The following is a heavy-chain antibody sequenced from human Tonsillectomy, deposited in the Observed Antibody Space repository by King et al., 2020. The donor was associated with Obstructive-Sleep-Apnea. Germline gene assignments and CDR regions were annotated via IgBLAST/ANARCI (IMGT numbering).Heavy chain of an antibody. CDR2: IYYSGST. Sequence: QLQESGPGLVKPSETLSLTCSVSVGSISSSVYYCGWIRQPPGQGLEWSVSIYYSGSTYYNPALKSRVTISVDTSMNQFSLKLSSVTAADTAFYYCARDQATVDFDYWGQGTLVTVSS. D-gene: IGHD4-11*01. J-gene: IGHJ4*02. V-gene: IGHV4-39*07. CDR1: VGSISSSVYY. CDR3: ARDQATVDFDY.